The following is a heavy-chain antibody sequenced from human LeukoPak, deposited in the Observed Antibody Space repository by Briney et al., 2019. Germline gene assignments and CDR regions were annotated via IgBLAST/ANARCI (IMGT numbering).Heavy chain of an antibody. J-gene: IGHJ5*02. D-gene: IGHD3-16*01. CDR3: ARDLYYDYVWGTHNWFDP. CDR2: ISSSSSYI. CDR1: GFTFSTYS. V-gene: IGHV3-21*01. Sequence: PGGSLRLSCAASGFTFSTYSGNWIRQAPGKGLEWVSTISSSSSYIYYADSVKGRFTISRDNAKNSLYLQMNSLRAEDTAVYYCARDLYYDYVWGTHNWFDPWGQGTLVTVSS.